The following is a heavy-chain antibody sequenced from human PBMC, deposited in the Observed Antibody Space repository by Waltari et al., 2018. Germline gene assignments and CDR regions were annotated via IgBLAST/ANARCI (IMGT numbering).Heavy chain of an antibody. Sequence: EVQLLESGGGLVQPGGSLRLSCAASGFTFGNSALSWVRQAPGNVLGWISGISGSSSSTYYADSVKCRFTISRDNSKNTLYLQMNSLRVEDTAVYFCAKVEGGIVTRYYALDIWGQGTMVTVSS. CDR1: GFTFGNSA. CDR3: AKVEGGIVTRYYALDI. J-gene: IGHJ3*02. V-gene: IGHV3-23*01. D-gene: IGHD3-16*02. CDR2: ISGSSSST.